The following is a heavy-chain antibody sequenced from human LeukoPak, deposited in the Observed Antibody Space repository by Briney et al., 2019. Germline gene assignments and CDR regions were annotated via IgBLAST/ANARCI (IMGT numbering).Heavy chain of an antibody. CDR3: ARGGDCSITSCYVSWFDP. Sequence: ASVKVSCKASGYTFTGYYMHWVRQAPGQGLEWMGWINPNSGGTNYAQKFQGRVTMTRDTSISTAYMELSRLRSDDTAVYYCARGGDCSITSCYVSWFDPWGQGTLVTVSS. V-gene: IGHV1-2*02. CDR1: GYTFTGYY. D-gene: IGHD2-2*01. J-gene: IGHJ5*02. CDR2: INPNSGGT.